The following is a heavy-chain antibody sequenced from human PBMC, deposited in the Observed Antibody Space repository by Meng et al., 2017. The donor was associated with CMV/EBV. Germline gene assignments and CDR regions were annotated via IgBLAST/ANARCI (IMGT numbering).Heavy chain of an antibody. D-gene: IGHD3-22*01. CDR1: GGYY. Sequence: GGYYWSLIRQHPEKGLEWIGYIYYSGNTYYNPSLKSRVTISVDTSKDQFSLRLISVTAADTAVYYCARTGHPDYYDSTSYYTEYFQYWGQGSLVTVSS. V-gene: IGHV4-31*02. CDR2: IYYSGNT. J-gene: IGHJ1*01. CDR3: ARTGHPDYYDSTSYYTEYFQY.